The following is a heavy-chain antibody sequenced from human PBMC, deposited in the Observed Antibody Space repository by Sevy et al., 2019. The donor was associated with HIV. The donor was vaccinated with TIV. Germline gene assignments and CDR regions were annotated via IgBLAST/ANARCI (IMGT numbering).Heavy chain of an antibody. Sequence: ASVKVSCKASGYTFTSYRIYWVRQAPGQGLESMGWGSAHNGDTNYAQKFQGRVTMITDTSTTTAYMDLRSLRSDDTALYYCARAYCSGGRCYSLAYWGQGTLVTVSS. CDR2: GSAHNGDT. D-gene: IGHD2-15*01. CDR1: GYTFTSYR. J-gene: IGHJ4*02. V-gene: IGHV1-18*01. CDR3: ARAYCSGGRCYSLAY.